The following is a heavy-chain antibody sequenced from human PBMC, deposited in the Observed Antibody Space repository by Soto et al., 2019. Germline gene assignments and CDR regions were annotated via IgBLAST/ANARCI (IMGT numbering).Heavy chain of an antibody. CDR2: IYSGGST. D-gene: IGHD1-1*01. V-gene: IGHV3-66*01. J-gene: IGHJ4*02. CDR3: ARGGYWNQIDY. Sequence: DVQVVESGGGLVQPGGSLRLSCAASGFSVSNQYMSWVRQAPGKGLEWISIIYSGGSTYYADSVKGRFTISRDISKNTLYLQMNSLRAEDTAVYYCARGGYWNQIDYWGQGTLVTVSS. CDR1: GFSVSNQY.